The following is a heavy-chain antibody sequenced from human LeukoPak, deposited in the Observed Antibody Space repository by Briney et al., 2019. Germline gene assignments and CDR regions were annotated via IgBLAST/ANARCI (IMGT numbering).Heavy chain of an antibody. CDR1: GYTLTELS. CDR3: ATESGYSYGWYYFDY. J-gene: IGHJ4*02. Sequence: ASVKVSCKVSGYTLTELSMHWVRQAPGKGLEWMGGFDPEDGETSYAQKFQGRVTMTEDTSTDTAYMELSSLRSEDTAVYYCATESGYSYGWYYFDYWGQGTLVTVST. CDR2: FDPEDGET. V-gene: IGHV1-24*01. D-gene: IGHD5-18*01.